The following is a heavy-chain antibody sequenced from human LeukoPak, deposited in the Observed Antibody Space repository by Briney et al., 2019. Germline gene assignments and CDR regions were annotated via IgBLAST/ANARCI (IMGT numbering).Heavy chain of an antibody. D-gene: IGHD1-26*01. CDR2: ISAYNGNT. J-gene: IGHJ6*03. CDR3: ARDQKGPRGSYYYYMDV. CDR1: GYTFTSYG. V-gene: IGHV1-18*01. Sequence: ASVKVSCKASGYTFTSYGISWVRQAPGQGLEWMGWISAYNGNTNYAQKLQGRVTMTTDTSTSTAYMELRSLRSDDTAVYYCARDQKGPRGSYYYYMDVWGKGTTVTVSS.